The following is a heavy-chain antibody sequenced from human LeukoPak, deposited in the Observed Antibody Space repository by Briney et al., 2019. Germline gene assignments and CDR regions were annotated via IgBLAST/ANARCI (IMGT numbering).Heavy chain of an antibody. CDR1: GFTFSGSA. CDR3: TLNYYDSSGYYYKDY. D-gene: IGHD3-22*01. CDR2: IRSKANSYAT. J-gene: IGHJ4*02. V-gene: IGHV3-73*01. Sequence: PGGSLRLSCAASGFTFSGSAMHWVRQASGKGLEWVGRIRSKANSYATAYAASVKGRFTISRDDSKNTAYLQMNSLKTEDTAVYYCTLNYYDSSGYYYKDYWGQGTLVTVSS.